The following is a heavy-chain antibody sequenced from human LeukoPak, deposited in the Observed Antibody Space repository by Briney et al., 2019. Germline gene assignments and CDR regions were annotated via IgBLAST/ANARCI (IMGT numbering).Heavy chain of an antibody. V-gene: IGHV4-59*01. CDR3: ARDLGITVAGRFNYYAMDV. J-gene: IGHJ6*02. D-gene: IGHD6-19*01. Sequence: SETLSLTCAVYGGSFSGYYWNWIRQPPGKGLEWIGYIYYSGTANYNPSLKSRVTISVDTSKTQFSLWLNSVTTADTAVYYCARDLGITVAGRFNYYAMDVWGQGTPVTVSS. CDR2: IYYSGTA. CDR1: GGSFSGYY.